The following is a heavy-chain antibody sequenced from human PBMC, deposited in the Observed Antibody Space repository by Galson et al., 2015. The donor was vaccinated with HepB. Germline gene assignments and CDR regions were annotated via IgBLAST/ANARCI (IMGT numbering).Heavy chain of an antibody. CDR3: ARDYRATQGGDAFDI. D-gene: IGHD5-12*01. V-gene: IGHV1-46*01. CDR2: INPSGGST. Sequence: SVKVSCKASGSTFTSYYMHWVRQAPGQGLEWMGIINPSGGSTSYAQKFQGRVTMTRDTSTSTVYMELSSLRSEDTAVYYCARDYRATQGGDAFDIWGQGTMVTVSS. J-gene: IGHJ3*02. CDR1: GSTFTSYY.